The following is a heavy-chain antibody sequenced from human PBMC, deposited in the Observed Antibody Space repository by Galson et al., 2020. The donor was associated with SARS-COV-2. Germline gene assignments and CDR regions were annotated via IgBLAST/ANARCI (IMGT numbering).Heavy chain of an antibody. CDR3: ARDYLGGYYDSSGLFAS. D-gene: IGHD3-22*01. CDR1: GVTFRNYA. Sequence: TGGSLRLSCVASGVTFRNYAMSWVRQVPGKGLEWVSAISGSGGSTYYADSVKGRFTISRDNSKNTLYLQMNSLRAEDTAVYYCARDYLGGYYDSSGLFASWAQGTLVTVSP. CDR2: ISGSGGST. V-gene: IGHV3-23*01. J-gene: IGHJ4*02.